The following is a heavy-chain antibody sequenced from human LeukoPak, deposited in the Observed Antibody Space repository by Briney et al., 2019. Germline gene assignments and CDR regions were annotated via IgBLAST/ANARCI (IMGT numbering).Heavy chain of an antibody. CDR3: ARDCGGDCYAALGY. CDR1: GYTFTSYT. V-gene: IGHV1-18*01. J-gene: IGHJ4*02. Sequence: ASVKVSCKASGYTFTSYTMNWVRQAPGQGLEWMGWISAYNGNTNYAQKLQGRVTMTTDTSTSTAYMELRSLRSDDTAVYYCARDCGGDCYAALGYWGQGTLVTVSS. D-gene: IGHD2-21*02. CDR2: ISAYNGNT.